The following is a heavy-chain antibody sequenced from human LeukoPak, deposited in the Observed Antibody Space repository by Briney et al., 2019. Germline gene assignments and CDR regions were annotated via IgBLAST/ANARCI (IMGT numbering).Heavy chain of an antibody. CDR1: GGSISSYY. CDR3: ARHVPTYYYDSSGYVFDC. CDR2: IYTSGST. Sequence: PSETLSLTCTVSGGSISSYYWSWIRQPAGKGLEWVGRIYTSGSTNYNPSLKSRVTMSVDTSKNQFSLKLSSVTAADTAVYYCARHVPTYYYDSSGYVFDCWGQGTLVTVSS. V-gene: IGHV4-4*07. D-gene: IGHD3-22*01. J-gene: IGHJ4*02.